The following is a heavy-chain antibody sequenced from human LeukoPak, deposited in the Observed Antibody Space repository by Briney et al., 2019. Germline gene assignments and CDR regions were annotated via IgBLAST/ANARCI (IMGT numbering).Heavy chain of an antibody. J-gene: IGHJ4*02. CDR1: GFAFTHCS. Sequence: GSLRLSCVTSGFAFTHCSMNWVRQAPGKGLEWLSYITGDTNGIYYADSVKGRFIISRDNAKNLVYLQMNSLSVEDTAVYYCVRGGVADGNYFGDWGQGTVVTVSS. D-gene: IGHD3-3*01. CDR2: ITGDTNGI. V-gene: IGHV3-48*01. CDR3: VRGGVADGNYFGD.